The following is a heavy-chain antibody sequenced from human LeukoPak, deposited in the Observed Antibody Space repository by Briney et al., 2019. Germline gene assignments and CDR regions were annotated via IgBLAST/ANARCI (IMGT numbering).Heavy chain of an antibody. Sequence: PGGSLRLSCAASGFTITNYWMRWVPQAPGQGLVWVSRISSDGTTTNYADSVRGRFTISRDNAKNMLYLQMNSLRAEDTAIYYCVVIVLGWGQGTLVTVSS. CDR2: ISSDGTTT. CDR3: VVIVLG. D-gene: IGHD2-8*02. CDR1: GFTITNYW. J-gene: IGHJ4*02. V-gene: IGHV3-74*01.